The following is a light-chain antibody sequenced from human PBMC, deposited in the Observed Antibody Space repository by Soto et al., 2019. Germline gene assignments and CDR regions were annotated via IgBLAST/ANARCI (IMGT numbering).Light chain of an antibody. CDR1: SSNIGAGYD. Sequence: QSVLTQPPSVSGAPGQRVTISCTGSSSNIGAGYDVHWYHQLPGTAPKLLIYGNNNRPSGVPDRFSGSMSGTSASLAITGLQSEDEADYYCQSYDSSLSVWVFGGGTKLTVL. J-gene: IGLJ3*02. CDR3: QSYDSSLSVWV. V-gene: IGLV1-40*01. CDR2: GNN.